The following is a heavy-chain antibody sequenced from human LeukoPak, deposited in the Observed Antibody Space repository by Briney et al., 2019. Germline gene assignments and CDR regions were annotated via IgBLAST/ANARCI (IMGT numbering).Heavy chain of an antibody. Sequence: GGSLRLSCAASGFIFSNYWMSWVRQAPGKGLEWVANIKQDGSEKYYVDSVKGRFTISKDNSKNTLYLQMNSLRVEDTAMYYCAKGAYYGDWGQGTLVTVSS. D-gene: IGHD3-3*01. CDR3: AKGAYYGD. CDR1: GFIFSNYW. J-gene: IGHJ4*02. V-gene: IGHV3-7*03. CDR2: IKQDGSEK.